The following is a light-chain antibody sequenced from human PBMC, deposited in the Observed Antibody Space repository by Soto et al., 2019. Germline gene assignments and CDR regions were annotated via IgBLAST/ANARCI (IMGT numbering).Light chain of an antibody. J-gene: IGKJ1*01. Sequence: DIQMTQSTSSVSASVGDRVTMTCRASQGINSWLAWYQQKPGNAPKLLIYAASNLQSGVPSRFSGSGSGTDFTLTISSLQPEDFATYYCQQANSFPWTFGQGTKVEIK. CDR3: QQANSFPWT. CDR2: AAS. CDR1: QGINSW. V-gene: IGKV1-12*01.